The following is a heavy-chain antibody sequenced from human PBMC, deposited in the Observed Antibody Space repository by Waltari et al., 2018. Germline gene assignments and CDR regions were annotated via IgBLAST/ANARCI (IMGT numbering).Heavy chain of an antibody. CDR3: ARNILTGYYMSFDY. CDR1: GFTFSSYS. CDR2: ISSSSSYI. J-gene: IGHJ4*02. V-gene: IGHV3-21*01. Sequence: EVQLVESGGGLVKPGGSLRLSCAASGFTFSSYSMNWVRQAPGKGLEWVSSISSSSSYIYYADSVKGRFTISRDNAKNSLYLQMNSLRAEDTAVYYCARNILTGYYMSFDYWGQGTLVTVSS. D-gene: IGHD3-9*01.